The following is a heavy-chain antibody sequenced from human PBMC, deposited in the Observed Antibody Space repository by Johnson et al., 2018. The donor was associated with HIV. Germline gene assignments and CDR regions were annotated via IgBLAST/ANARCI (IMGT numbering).Heavy chain of an antibody. CDR1: GFTFDDYG. J-gene: IGHJ3*02. CDR3: ARDSRDAFDI. V-gene: IGHV3-20*04. CDR2: IYSGGST. Sequence: VQLVESGGGVVRPGGSLRLSCAASGFTFDDYGMSWVRQAPGKGLEWVSVIYSGGSTYYADSVKGRFTISRENAKNSLYLQMNSLRAEDTAVYYCARDSRDAFDIWGKGTMVTVSS.